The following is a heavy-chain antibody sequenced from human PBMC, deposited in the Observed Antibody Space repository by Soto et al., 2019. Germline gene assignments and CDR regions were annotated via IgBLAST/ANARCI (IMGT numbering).Heavy chain of an antibody. Sequence: GGSLRLSCAASGFTFSSYAMHWVRQAPGKGLEWVAVISYDGSNKYYADSVKGRFTISRDNSKNTLYLQMNSLRAEDTAVYYCARDRRPLQLVRIDGPFDIWGQGTMVTVSS. CDR3: ARDRRPLQLVRIDGPFDI. J-gene: IGHJ3*02. CDR2: ISYDGSNK. D-gene: IGHD6-6*01. V-gene: IGHV3-30-3*01. CDR1: GFTFSSYA.